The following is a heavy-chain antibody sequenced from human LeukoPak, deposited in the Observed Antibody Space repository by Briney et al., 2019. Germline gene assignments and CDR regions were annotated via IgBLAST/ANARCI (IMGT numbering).Heavy chain of an antibody. CDR3: ARDPPITMIGWGPLIDY. Sequence: GGSLRLSCAASGFTFSSYSMNWVRQAPGKGLEWVSSISSSSSYIYYADSVKGRFTISRDNAKNSLYLQMNSLRAEDTAVYYCARDPPITMIGWGPLIDYWGQGTLVTVSS. J-gene: IGHJ4*02. CDR1: GFTFSSYS. D-gene: IGHD3-22*01. V-gene: IGHV3-21*01. CDR2: ISSSSSYI.